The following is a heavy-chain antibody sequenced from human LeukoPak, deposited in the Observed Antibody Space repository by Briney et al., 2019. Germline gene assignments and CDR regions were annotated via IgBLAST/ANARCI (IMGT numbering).Heavy chain of an antibody. Sequence: TGGSLRLSCAASGFTSDEYAMSWVRQLPGKGLEWVSGLNWNGDTTVYADSVRGRFTISRDNAKNSLYLQMNSLTVEDTAFYYCASRHSDGYFDYWGQGTLVTVSS. V-gene: IGHV3-20*04. D-gene: IGHD3-22*01. CDR3: ASRHSDGYFDY. CDR1: GFTSDEYA. J-gene: IGHJ4*02. CDR2: LNWNGDTT.